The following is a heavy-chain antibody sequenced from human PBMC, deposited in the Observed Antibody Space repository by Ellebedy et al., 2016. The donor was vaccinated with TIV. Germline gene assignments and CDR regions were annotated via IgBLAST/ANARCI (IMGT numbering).Heavy chain of an antibody. D-gene: IGHD4-17*01. V-gene: IGHV3-7*01. CDR1: GFSFRNYW. CDR2: IYQDGSEK. CDR3: ARRGSYGDYAVQVNNWFDS. Sequence: ESLKISCVASGFSFRNYWMGWVRQAPGKGLEWVANIYQDGSEKYYVDSVEGRFTISRDNAKNSLYLEMKSLRAEDTAVYYCARRGSYGDYAVQVNNWFDSWGQGTPVIVSP. J-gene: IGHJ5*01.